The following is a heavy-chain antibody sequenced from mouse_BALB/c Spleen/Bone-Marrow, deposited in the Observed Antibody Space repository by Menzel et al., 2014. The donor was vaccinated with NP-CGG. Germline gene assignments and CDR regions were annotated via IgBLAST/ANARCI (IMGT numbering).Heavy chain of an antibody. CDR1: GFTFSDYY. V-gene: IGHV5-4*02. Sequence: EVKLMESGGGLVKPGGSLRLSCAASGFTFSDYYMFWVRQTPEKRLEWVATISDGVSYAYYPDSVKGRFTISRDNARNNLYLQVSSLKSEDTAMYYCARAPPYDFYAMDYWGQGTSATVSS. CDR3: ARAPPYDFYAMDY. J-gene: IGHJ4*01. D-gene: IGHD2-13*01. CDR2: ISDGVSYA.